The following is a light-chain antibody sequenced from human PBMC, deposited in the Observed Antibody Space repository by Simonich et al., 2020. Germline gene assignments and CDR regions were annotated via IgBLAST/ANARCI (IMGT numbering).Light chain of an antibody. CDR1: QSVSSY. CDR2: DAS. CDR3: QQYGSSPQT. J-gene: IGKJ1*01. V-gene: IGKV3-20*01. Sequence: EIVMTQSPATLSLSPGERATPSCRASQSVSSYLAWYQQKPGQAPRLLIYDASNRATGIPARFSGSGSGTDFTLTISRLEPEDFAVYYCQQYGSSPQTFGQGTKVEIK.